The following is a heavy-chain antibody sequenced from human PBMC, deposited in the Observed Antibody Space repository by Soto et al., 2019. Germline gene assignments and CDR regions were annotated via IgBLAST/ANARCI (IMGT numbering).Heavy chain of an antibody. J-gene: IGHJ6*02. D-gene: IGHD3-3*01. CDR1: GFTFSTHA. CDR3: AKDPPWTVGPLAMDV. CDR2: FSGSGGNI. Sequence: GGSLRLSCVASGFTFSTHAMSWVRQAPGKGLEWVSTFSGSGGNIYYAESVKGRLTISRDDSKNTLYLHMNSLRVEDTAVYYCAKDPPWTVGPLAMDVWGQGTTVTVSS. V-gene: IGHV3-23*01.